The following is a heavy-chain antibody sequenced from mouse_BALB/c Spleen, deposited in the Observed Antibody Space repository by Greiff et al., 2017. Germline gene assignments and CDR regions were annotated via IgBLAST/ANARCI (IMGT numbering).Heavy chain of an antibody. V-gene: IGHV6-6*02. J-gene: IGHJ4*01. CDR1: GFTFSNYW. CDR3: TSLRPLYAMDY. D-gene: IGHD2-4*01. CDR2: IRLKSNNYAT. Sequence: EVKLQESGGGLVQPGGSMKLSCVASGFTFSNYWMNWVRQSPEKGLEWVAEIRLKSNNYATHYAESVKGRFTISRDDSKSSVYLQMNNLRAEDTGISYCTSLRPLYAMDYWGQGTSVTVSS.